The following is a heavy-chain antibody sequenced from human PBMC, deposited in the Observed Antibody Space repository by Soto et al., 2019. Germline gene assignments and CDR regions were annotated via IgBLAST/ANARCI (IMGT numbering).Heavy chain of an antibody. Sequence: SVKVSCKASGYIIPDYYVHLGRQAPGEGLEWIGGINPNGGGTNYAQKFEGWVTMTTDTSISTASMELSRLNFDETDVYYCAGGEQLVYFDAWGQGTL. CDR2: INPNGGGT. J-gene: IGHJ4*01. CDR1: GYIIPDYY. V-gene: IGHV1-2*04. D-gene: IGHD6-6*01. CDR3: AGGEQLVYFDA.